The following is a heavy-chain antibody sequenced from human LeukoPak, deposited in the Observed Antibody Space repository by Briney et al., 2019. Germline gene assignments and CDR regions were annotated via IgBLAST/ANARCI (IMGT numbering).Heavy chain of an antibody. J-gene: IGHJ5*02. CDR1: GFTFDDYG. CDR3: AGEGNTVTSHNWFDP. Sequence: PGGSLRLSCAASGFTFDDYGMSWVRQAPGKGLEWVSGINWNGGSTGYADSVKGRFTISRDNAKNSLYLQMNSLRAEDTALYHCAGEGNTVTSHNWFDPWGQGTLVTVSS. D-gene: IGHD4-17*01. CDR2: INWNGGST. V-gene: IGHV3-20*01.